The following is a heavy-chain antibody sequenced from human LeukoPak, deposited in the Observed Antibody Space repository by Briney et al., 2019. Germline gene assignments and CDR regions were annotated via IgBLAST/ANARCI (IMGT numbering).Heavy chain of an antibody. V-gene: IGHV3-74*01. CDR2: INTDGTVT. Sequence: PGGSLRLSCAASGFTFSKYWMLWVRQSPGKGRESVSRINTDGTVTTYADSVKGRFTVSRDNADNTMFLQMNSVRTEETAVYYCATTQWLAPPPDSWGQGTPVTVSS. CDR3: ATTQWLAPPPDS. J-gene: IGHJ4*02. D-gene: IGHD6-19*01. CDR1: GFTFSKYW.